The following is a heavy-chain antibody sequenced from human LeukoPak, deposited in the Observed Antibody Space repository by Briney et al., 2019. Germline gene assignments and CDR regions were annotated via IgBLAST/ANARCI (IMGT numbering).Heavy chain of an antibody. D-gene: IGHD3-10*01. CDR1: GGSISSGGYY. CDR3: ARDVILWFGELLSPHWFEP. Sequence: SETLSLTCTVSGGSISSGGYYWSWIRQHPGKGLEWIGYIYYSGSTYYNPSLKSRVTISVDTSKNQFSLKLSSVTAADTAVYYCARDVILWFGELLSPHWFEPWGQGTLVTVSS. V-gene: IGHV4-31*03. J-gene: IGHJ5*02. CDR2: IYYSGST.